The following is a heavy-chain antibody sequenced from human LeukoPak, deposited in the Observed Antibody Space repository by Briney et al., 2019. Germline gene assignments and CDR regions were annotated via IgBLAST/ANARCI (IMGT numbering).Heavy chain of an antibody. V-gene: IGHV3-33*01. CDR1: GFTFSSYG. Sequence: PGGSLRLSCAASGFTFSSYGMHWVRQAPGKGLEWVAVIRYDGSNKYYADSVKGRFTISRDNSKNTLYLQMNSLRAEDTAVYYCARDGPKYSSGWYVDYWGQGTLVTVSS. J-gene: IGHJ4*02. CDR2: IRYDGSNK. CDR3: ARDGPKYSSGWYVDY. D-gene: IGHD6-19*01.